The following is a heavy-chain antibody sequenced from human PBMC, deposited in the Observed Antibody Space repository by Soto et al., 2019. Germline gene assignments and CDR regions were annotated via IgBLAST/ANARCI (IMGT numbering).Heavy chain of an antibody. D-gene: IGHD3-10*01. V-gene: IGHV4-31*03. CDR1: GGSISSGGYY. J-gene: IGHJ4*02. CDR3: ARAPYDYGSGSYYFDY. Sequence: SETLSLTCTVSGGSISSGGYYWSWIRQHPGKGLEWIGYIYYSGSTYYNPSLKSRVTISVDTSKNQFSLKLSSVTAADTAVYYCARAPYDYGSGSYYFDYWGQGTLVTVSS. CDR2: IYYSGST.